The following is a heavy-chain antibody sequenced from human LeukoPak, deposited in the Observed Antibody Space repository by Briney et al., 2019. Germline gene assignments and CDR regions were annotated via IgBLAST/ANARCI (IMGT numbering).Heavy chain of an antibody. CDR1: GFTFSRYG. J-gene: IGHJ4*02. CDR3: VKDSGYAGYCSGGSCSTPDY. V-gene: IGHV3-30*02. D-gene: IGHD2-15*01. CDR2: IRYDESDK. Sequence: GGSLRLSCAASGFTFSRYGMHWVRQAPGKGLEWVAFIRYDESDKKYKDSVKGRFTVSKDNSKNTLSLQMHSLRVEDTAVYYCVKDSGYAGYCSGGSCSTPDYWGQGTLVTVSS.